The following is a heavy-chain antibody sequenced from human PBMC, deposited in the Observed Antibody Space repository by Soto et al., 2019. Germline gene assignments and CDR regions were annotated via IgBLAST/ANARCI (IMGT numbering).Heavy chain of an antibody. J-gene: IGHJ5*01. CDR2: MRADSGAS. D-gene: IGHD5-18*01. CDR3: ARYIHGQGFVS. Sequence: QMQLVQSGAEVKKPGAAVKVSCKPSGDTFNKFDINWVRQATGQGPDWVGGMRADSGASGHAQKFQGRISLTRDTSVSTVYKELSNLRAEDTAVYYCARYIHGQGFVSWGQGALITVSS. CDR1: GDTFNKFD. V-gene: IGHV1-8*01.